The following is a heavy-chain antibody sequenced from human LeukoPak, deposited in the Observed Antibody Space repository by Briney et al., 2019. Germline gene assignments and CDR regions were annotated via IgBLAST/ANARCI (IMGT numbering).Heavy chain of an antibody. CDR2: IIPIFGTA. V-gene: IGHV1-69*13. CDR1: GGTFSSYA. Sequence: SVKVPCKASGGTFSSYAISWVRQAPGQGLEWMGGIIPIFGTANYAQKFQGRVTITADESTSTAYMELSSLRSEDTAVYYSASHGSMRSYGIDYWGQGTLVTVSS. D-gene: IGHD1-26*01. CDR3: ASHGSMRSYGIDY. J-gene: IGHJ4*02.